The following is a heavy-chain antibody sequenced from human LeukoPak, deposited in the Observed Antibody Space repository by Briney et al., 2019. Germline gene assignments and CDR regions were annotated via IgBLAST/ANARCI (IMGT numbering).Heavy chain of an antibody. CDR2: IKQDGSQK. CDR1: GFTFSSYW. CDR3: ARESFAARWD. J-gene: IGHJ4*02. Sequence: GGSLRLSCAASGFTFSSYWMSWVCQAPGKGLEWVANIKQDGSQKYYVDSLKGRFTISRDNANNLLYLQMNSLRAEDTAVYYCARESFAARWDWGQGTLVTVSS. V-gene: IGHV3-7*01. D-gene: IGHD6-6*01.